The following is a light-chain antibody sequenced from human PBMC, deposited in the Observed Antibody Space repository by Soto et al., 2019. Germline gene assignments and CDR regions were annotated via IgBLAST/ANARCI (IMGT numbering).Light chain of an antibody. V-gene: IGKV4-1*01. CDR1: QSVLYSSNNKNY. CDR3: QQCDKLPLT. CDR2: DAS. Sequence: DIVMTQSPDSLAVSLGERATINCKSSQSVLYSSNNKNYLAWYQQKPGKAPKLLIYDASNLETGAPSRFSGSGSGTDFTFTISSLQPEDIATYYCQQCDKLPLTFGGGTKV. J-gene: IGKJ4*01.